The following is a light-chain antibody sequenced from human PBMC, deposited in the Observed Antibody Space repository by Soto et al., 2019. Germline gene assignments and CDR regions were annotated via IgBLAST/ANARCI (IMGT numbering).Light chain of an antibody. Sequence: QSVLTQPPSASGSHGQSVTISCTGTSSDVGGYNYVSWYQQYPGKVPKLMVYEVNKRPSGVPDRFSGSKSGNTASLTVSGLQADDEADYYCTSYAGGNNVFGTGTKLTVL. V-gene: IGLV2-8*01. J-gene: IGLJ1*01. CDR2: EVN. CDR3: TSYAGGNNV. CDR1: SSDVGGYNY.